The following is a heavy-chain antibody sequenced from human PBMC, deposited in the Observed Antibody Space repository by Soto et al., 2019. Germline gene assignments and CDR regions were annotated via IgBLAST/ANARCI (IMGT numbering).Heavy chain of an antibody. V-gene: IGHV3-9*01. J-gene: IGHJ4*02. Sequence: LRLSCAASGFTFDDYAMHWVRQAPGKGLEWVSGISWNSGSIGYADSVKGRFTISRDNAKNSLYLQMNSLRAEDTALYYCAKDILRVVVAATLDYWGQGTLVTVSS. D-gene: IGHD2-15*01. CDR2: ISWNSGSI. CDR3: AKDILRVVVAATLDY. CDR1: GFTFDDYA.